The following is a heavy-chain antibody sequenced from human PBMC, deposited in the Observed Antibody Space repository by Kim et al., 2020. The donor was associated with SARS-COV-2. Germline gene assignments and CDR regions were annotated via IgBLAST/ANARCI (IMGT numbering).Heavy chain of an antibody. CDR3: ARDGGGWLKRSWYFDL. CDR2: IYYSGST. CDR1: GGSISSYY. V-gene: IGHV4-59*12. Sequence: SETLSLTCTVSGGSISSYYWSWIRQPPGKGLEWIGYIYYSGSTNYNPSLKSRVTISVDTSKNQFSLKLSSVNAADTAVYYCARDGGGWLKRSWYFDLWGRGTLVTVSS. J-gene: IGHJ2*01. D-gene: IGHD5-12*01.